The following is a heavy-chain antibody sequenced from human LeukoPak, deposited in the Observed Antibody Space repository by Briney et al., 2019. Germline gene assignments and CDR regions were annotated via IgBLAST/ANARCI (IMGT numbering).Heavy chain of an antibody. CDR2: ISSSSTI. Sequence: PGGSLRLSCAASGFTFSSYSMNWVRQAPGKGLEWVSYISSSSTIYYADSVKGRFTISRDNAKNSLYLQMNSLRAEDTAVYYCARDPGAYSYGPNVDYWGQGTLVTVSS. V-gene: IGHV3-48*01. J-gene: IGHJ4*02. CDR3: ARDPGAYSYGPNVDY. D-gene: IGHD5-18*01. CDR1: GFTFSSYS.